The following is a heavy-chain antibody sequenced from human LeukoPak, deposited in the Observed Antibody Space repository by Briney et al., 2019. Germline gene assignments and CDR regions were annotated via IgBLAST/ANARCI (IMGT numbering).Heavy chain of an antibody. Sequence: PGGSLRLSCAASGFTFDDYAMHWVRQAPGKGLEWVSGISWNSGSIGYADSVKGRFTISRDNAKNSLYLQMNSLRAEDTALYYCAKDIAGIAVAGTGIDYWGQGSLVTVSS. CDR2: ISWNSGSI. J-gene: IGHJ4*02. D-gene: IGHD6-19*01. CDR1: GFTFDDYA. CDR3: AKDIAGIAVAGTGIDY. V-gene: IGHV3-9*01.